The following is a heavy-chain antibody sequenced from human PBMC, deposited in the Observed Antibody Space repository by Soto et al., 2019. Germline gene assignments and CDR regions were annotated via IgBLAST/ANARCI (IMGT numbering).Heavy chain of an antibody. Sequence: QVLLQESGPGLVKPSETLSLTCTVSGGSISPYYWSWIRQPPGKGLEWIGYVYYAGNTNYNPSLESRVTISVDASRNQFSLKLTSLTAADTAVYYCARKGAAASYAHYYMDVWGSGTTVTVSS. V-gene: IGHV4-59*01. CDR3: ARKGAAASYAHYYMDV. D-gene: IGHD6-13*01. J-gene: IGHJ6*03. CDR1: GGSISPYY. CDR2: VYYAGNT.